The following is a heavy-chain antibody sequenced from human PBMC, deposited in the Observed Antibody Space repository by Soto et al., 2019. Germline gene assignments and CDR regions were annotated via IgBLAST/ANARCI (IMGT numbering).Heavy chain of an antibody. J-gene: IGHJ6*02. D-gene: IGHD3-10*01. Sequence: SETLSLTCTVSGGSISTVNYFWSWIRQPPGKGLEWIGYIYYSGSTYYNPSLKSRVTISVDTSKNQFSLKLSSVTAADTAVYYCARVGFGELLAPGMDAWGQGTTLTVSS. CDR1: GGSISTVNYF. CDR2: IYYSGST. V-gene: IGHV4-30-4*01. CDR3: ARVGFGELLAPGMDA.